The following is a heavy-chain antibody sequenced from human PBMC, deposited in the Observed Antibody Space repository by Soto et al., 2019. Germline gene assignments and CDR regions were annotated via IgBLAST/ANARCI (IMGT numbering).Heavy chain of an antibody. CDR2: IYYSGST. Sequence: SETLSLTCTVSGGSISSYYWSWIRQPPGKGLEWIGYIYYSGSTNYDPSLKSRVTISVDTSKNQFSLSRSSVTDEDTAMNYCASAWLSGRSYNWFGPWGQGTLVTVSS. V-gene: IGHV4-59*01. D-gene: IGHD3-22*01. CDR3: ASAWLSGRSYNWFGP. J-gene: IGHJ5*02. CDR1: GGSISSYY.